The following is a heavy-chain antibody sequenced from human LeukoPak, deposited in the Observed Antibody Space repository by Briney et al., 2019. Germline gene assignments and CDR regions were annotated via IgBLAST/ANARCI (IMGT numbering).Heavy chain of an antibody. CDR1: GFTFSIYW. V-gene: IGHV3-7*05. J-gene: IGHJ3*02. CDR3: AREGIDRDDRAKDAFDI. D-gene: IGHD3-22*01. Sequence: GGSLRLSCTATGFTFSIYWMSWVRQAPGKGLEWMTNINQDGSQRYYVDSVKGRFTISRDNAKNSLYLQMNSLRAEDTAVYYCAREGIDRDDRAKDAFDIWGQGTMVTVSS. CDR2: INQDGSQR.